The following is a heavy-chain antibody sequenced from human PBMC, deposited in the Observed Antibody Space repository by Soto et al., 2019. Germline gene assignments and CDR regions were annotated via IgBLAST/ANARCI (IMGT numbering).Heavy chain of an antibody. CDR3: DKDVGSYYYDTSAYLYDY. V-gene: IGHV3-9*01. J-gene: IGHJ4*02. CDR1: GFIFEDFA. CDR2: ISWNSATL. D-gene: IGHD3-22*01. Sequence: EVQLVESGGGLVQPGGSVRLSCVGSGFIFEDFAMNWVRQVPGKGLEWVSGISWNSATLAYADSVKGRFIVSRDNAKNILYLQMNSLRAEDAALYYCDKDVGSYYYDTSAYLYDYWGQGTLVTVSS.